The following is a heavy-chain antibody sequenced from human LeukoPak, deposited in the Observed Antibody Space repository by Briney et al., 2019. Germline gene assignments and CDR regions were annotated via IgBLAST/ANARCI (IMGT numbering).Heavy chain of an antibody. D-gene: IGHD2-2*03. J-gene: IGHJ6*03. CDR1: GFTFSSYA. CDR3: ARDGLKYMDV. CDR2: ISYDGSNK. V-gene: IGHV3-30*01. Sequence: GGSLRLSCAASGFTFSSYAMHWVRQAPGKGLEWVAVISYDGSNKYYADSVKGRFTISRDNSKNTLYLQMNSLRAEDTAVYYCARDGLKYMDVWGKGTTVTVFS.